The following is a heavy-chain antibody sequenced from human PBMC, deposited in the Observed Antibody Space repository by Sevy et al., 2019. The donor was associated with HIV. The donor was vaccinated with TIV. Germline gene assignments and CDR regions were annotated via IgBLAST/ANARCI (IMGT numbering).Heavy chain of an antibody. CDR2: IYYSGST. CDR1: GGSISSGGYY. D-gene: IGHD4-17*01. CDR3: ASGKEHDYPVL. V-gene: IGHV4-31*03. Sequence: SETLSLTCTVSGGSISSGGYYWSWIRQHPGKGLEWIGYIYYSGSTYYNPSLKSRVTISVDTSKIQFSLKLSSVTAADTAVYYCASGKEHDYPVLWGQGTLVTVSS. J-gene: IGHJ4*02.